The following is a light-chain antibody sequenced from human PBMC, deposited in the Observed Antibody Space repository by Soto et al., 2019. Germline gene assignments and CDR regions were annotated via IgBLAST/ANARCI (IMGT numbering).Light chain of an antibody. J-gene: IGKJ1*01. Sequence: DIQMTQSPSSLSASVGDRVTITCRASQSIRTYLNWYQQKPGKAPNLLIYAASSLQSGVPPRFSGSGSGTDFTLTLSSLQPEDFATYHCQPTYSTPTFGQGTKVDIK. CDR2: AAS. CDR3: QPTYSTPT. V-gene: IGKV1-39*01. CDR1: QSIRTY.